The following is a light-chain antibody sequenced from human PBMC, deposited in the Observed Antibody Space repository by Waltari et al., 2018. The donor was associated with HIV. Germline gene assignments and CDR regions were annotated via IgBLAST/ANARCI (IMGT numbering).Light chain of an antibody. CDR2: DDS. CDR1: NIGSNS. V-gene: IGLV3-21*02. Sequence: SHVLTQPPPASVAPGQTARITGGGNNIGSNSVHWYQQKPGQAPVVVVFDDSDRPSGIPERFSGSNSANTATLTISTVEAGDEADYYCQVWDSRRDWVFGGGTKLTVL. J-gene: IGLJ3*02. CDR3: QVWDSRRDWV.